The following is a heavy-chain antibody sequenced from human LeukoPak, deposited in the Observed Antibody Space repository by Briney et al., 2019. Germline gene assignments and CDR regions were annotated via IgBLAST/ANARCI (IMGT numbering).Heavy chain of an antibody. CDR1: GFTFSSYG. Sequence: GGSLRLSCAASGFTFSSYGMHWVRQAPGKGLEWVAVISYDGSNKYYADSVKGRFTISRDNSKNTLYLQMNSLRAEDTAVYYCAKEPNGGSYSYNWFDPWGQGTLVTVSS. CDR2: ISYDGSNK. D-gene: IGHD1-26*01. CDR3: AKEPNGGSYSYNWFDP. V-gene: IGHV3-30*18. J-gene: IGHJ5*02.